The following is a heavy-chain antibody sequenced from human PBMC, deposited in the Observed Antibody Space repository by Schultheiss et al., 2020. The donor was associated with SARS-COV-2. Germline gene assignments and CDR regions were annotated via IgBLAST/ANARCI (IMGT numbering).Heavy chain of an antibody. V-gene: IGHV3-13*01. J-gene: IGHJ6*02. Sequence: GESLKISCAASGFTFDDYVIQWVRQAPGKGLEWVSGIGTAGDTYYPGSVKGRFTISRDNSKNTLYLQMNSLRAEDTAVYYCARDGMVQAYYYYGMDVWGQGTTVTVSS. CDR3: ARDGMVQAYYYYGMDV. CDR2: IGTAGDT. CDR1: GFTFDDYV. D-gene: IGHD3-10*01.